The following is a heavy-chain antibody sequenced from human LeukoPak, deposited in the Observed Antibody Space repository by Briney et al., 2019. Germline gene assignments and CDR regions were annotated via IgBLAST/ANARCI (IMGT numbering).Heavy chain of an antibody. CDR2: IYYSGST. V-gene: IGHV4-59*01. Sequence: PSETLSLTCTVSGGSISSYYWSWIRQPPGKGLEWIGYIYYSGSTNYNPSLKSRVTISVDTSKNQFSLKLCSVTAADTAVYYCARGFFTYYYDSSGYYANWFDPWGQGTLVTVSS. CDR1: GGSISSYY. CDR3: ARGFFTYYYDSSGYYANWFDP. J-gene: IGHJ5*02. D-gene: IGHD3-22*01.